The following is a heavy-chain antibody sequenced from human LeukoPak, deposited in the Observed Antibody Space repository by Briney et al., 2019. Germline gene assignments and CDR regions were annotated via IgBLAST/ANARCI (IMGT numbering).Heavy chain of an antibody. CDR1: GFTFSSYG. Sequence: GGSLRLSCAASGFTFSSYGMHWVRQAPGKGLEWVAVISYDGSNKYYADSVKGRFTISRDNAKNSLYLQMNSLRAEDTAVYYCARLWVVVTAETEVFDYWGQGTLVTVSS. CDR3: ARLWVVVTAETEVFDY. CDR2: ISYDGSNK. J-gene: IGHJ4*02. V-gene: IGHV3-33*05. D-gene: IGHD2-21*02.